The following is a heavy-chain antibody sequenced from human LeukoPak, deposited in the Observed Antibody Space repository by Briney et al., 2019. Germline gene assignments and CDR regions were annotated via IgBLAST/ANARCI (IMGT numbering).Heavy chain of an antibody. CDR3: ARDRGYYGSGSYSQGSYFDY. V-gene: IGHV4-61*01. CDR2: NYYSGSN. Sequence: SETLSLTCTVSGGSVSSGSYYWSWIRQPPGKGLEWICYNYYSGSNNYNPFLESQVTISVDTSKNQFSLTLTSVTAADTAVYYCARDRGYYGSGSYSQGSYFDYWGQGSLVTVSS. J-gene: IGHJ4*02. D-gene: IGHD3-10*01. CDR1: GGSVSSGSYY.